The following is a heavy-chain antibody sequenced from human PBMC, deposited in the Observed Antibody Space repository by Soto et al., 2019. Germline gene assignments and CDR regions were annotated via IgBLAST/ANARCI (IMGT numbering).Heavy chain of an antibody. J-gene: IGHJ5*01. CDR2: MNPNSGNT. Sequence: GASVKVSCKASGYTFNNYDIHWVRQAPGHGLEWMGWMNPNSGNTGYAQNFRGRVTMTQNTAIGTAYMELSGLRSDDTATYYCTRAYGAETFDFWGQGTRATVSS. CDR3: TRAYGAETFDF. CDR1: GYTFNNYD. V-gene: IGHV1-8*02. D-gene: IGHD3-10*01.